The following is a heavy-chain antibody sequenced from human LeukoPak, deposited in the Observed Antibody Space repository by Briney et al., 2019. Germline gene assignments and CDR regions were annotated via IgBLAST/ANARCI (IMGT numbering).Heavy chain of an antibody. D-gene: IGHD3-3*01. CDR2: ISAYNGNT. J-gene: IGHJ4*02. CDR1: GYTFTSYG. CDR3: ARAPTLRFLEWLLPSLDY. Sequence: ASVKVFCKASGYTFTSYGISWVRQAPGQGLEWMGWISAYNGNTNYAQKLQGRVTMTTDTSTSTAYMELRSLRSDDTAVYYCARAPTLRFLEWLLPSLDYWGQGTLVTVSS. V-gene: IGHV1-18*01.